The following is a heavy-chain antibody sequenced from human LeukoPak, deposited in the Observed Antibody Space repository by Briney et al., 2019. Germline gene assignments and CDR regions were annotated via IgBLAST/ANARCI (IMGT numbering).Heavy chain of an antibody. V-gene: IGHV3-7*05. Sequence: PGGSLRLSCAASGFTFSNYWMSWVRQAPGKGLEWVANIKQDGSEKYYVDSVKGRFTISRDNAKNSLYLQMNSLRAEDTAVYYCARASSYGMDVWGQGTTVTVSS. J-gene: IGHJ6*02. CDR1: GFTFSNYW. CDR2: IKQDGSEK. CDR3: ARASSYGMDV.